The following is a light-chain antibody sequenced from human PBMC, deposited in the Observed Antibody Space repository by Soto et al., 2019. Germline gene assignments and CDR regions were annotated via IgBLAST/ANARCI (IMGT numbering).Light chain of an antibody. V-gene: IGLV2-8*01. CDR2: EVD. CDR3: TSYAGSNNLL. J-gene: IGLJ2*01. CDR1: SSDVGGYKF. Sequence: QSALTQPPSASGSPGQSVTISCTGTSSDVGGYKFVSWYQQHPGKAPKLMIFEVDKRPSGVPDRSSGSKSGNTAYLAVSGLQAEDEADYYCTSYAGSNNLLFGGGTKLTVL.